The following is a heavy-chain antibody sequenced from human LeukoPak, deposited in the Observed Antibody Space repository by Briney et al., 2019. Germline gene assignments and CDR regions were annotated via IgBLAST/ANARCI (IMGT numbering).Heavy chain of an antibody. CDR1: GGSISSSNW. Sequence: PSETLSLTCAVSGGSISSSNWWSWVRQPPEKGLEWIGEIYHSGSTNYNPSLKSRVTISVDKSKNQFSLNLSSVTAAETAVYYCARGSHWNQLHYFDYWGQGTLVTASS. CDR3: ARGSHWNQLHYFDY. CDR2: IYHSGST. V-gene: IGHV4-4*02. J-gene: IGHJ4*02. D-gene: IGHD1-1*01.